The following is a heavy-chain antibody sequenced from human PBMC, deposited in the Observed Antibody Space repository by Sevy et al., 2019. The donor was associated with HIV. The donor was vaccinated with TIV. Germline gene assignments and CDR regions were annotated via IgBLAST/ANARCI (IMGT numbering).Heavy chain of an antibody. J-gene: IGHJ5*02. CDR3: VRDKGVGSSIFDA. Sequence: GGSLRLSCVASGFNFRNFWMSWVRQAPGKGLECVADIKQDGSESYYVDSVKGRFTISRDNAKYSLYLQMNSLRNEDTDMYFWVRDKGVGSSIFDAWGQGTPVTVSS. D-gene: IGHD3-3*02. CDR2: IKQDGSES. V-gene: IGHV3-7*03. CDR1: GFNFRNFW.